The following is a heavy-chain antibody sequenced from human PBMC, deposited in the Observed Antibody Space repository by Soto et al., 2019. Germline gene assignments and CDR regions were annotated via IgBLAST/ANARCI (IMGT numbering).Heavy chain of an antibody. V-gene: IGHV3-33*08. CDR3: WREFNHESSTAHYFDY. J-gene: IGHJ4*02. Sequence: GGSLRLSCAASGFTFSSYGMHWVREAPGKGLGWGAVIWNDGSNKYYADSVKGRFTISRDNSKNTLYLQMNSLRAEDKAVDYCWREFNHESSTAHYFDYWGQGTLVTVSS. D-gene: IGHD2-15*01. CDR2: IWNDGSNK. CDR1: GFTFSSYG.